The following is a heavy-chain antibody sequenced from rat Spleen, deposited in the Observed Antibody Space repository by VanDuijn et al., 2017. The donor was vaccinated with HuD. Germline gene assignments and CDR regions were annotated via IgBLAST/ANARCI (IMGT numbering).Heavy chain of an antibody. CDR1: GFSFSDYN. Sequence: EVQLVESGGGLVQPGGSLKLSCAASGFSFSDYNMAWVRQAPKKGLEWVATISYDGTATYYRDSVKGRFTLSRDNAKSTLYLQMDSLRSEDTATYYCTTKQPRSFAYWGQGTLVTVSS. D-gene: IGHD1-2*01. CDR3: TTKQPRSFAY. V-gene: IGHV5S10*01. CDR2: ISYDGTAT. J-gene: IGHJ3*01.